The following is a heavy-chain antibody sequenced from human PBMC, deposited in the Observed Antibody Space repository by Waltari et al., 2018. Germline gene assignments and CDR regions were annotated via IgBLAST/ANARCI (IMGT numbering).Heavy chain of an antibody. J-gene: IGHJ4*02. CDR1: GYSISSGYY. CDR2: IYHSGST. D-gene: IGHD3-10*01. V-gene: IGHV4-38-2*02. Sequence: QVQLQESGPGLVKPSETLSLTCAVSGYSISSGYYWGWIRQPPGKGLEWIGSIYHSGSTYYNPSLKSRVTISVDTSKNQFSLKLSSVTAADTAVYYCARDRGMVQGGQALYYFDYWGQGTLVTVSS. CDR3: ARDRGMVQGGQALYYFDY.